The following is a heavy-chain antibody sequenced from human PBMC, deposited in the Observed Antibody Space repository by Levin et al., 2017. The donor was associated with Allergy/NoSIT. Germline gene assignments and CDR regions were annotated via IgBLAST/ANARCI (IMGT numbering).Heavy chain of an antibody. D-gene: IGHD1-26*01. CDR2: MNGDGTRI. J-gene: IGHJ2*01. CDR1: GFTFSSSW. Sequence: SCEASGFTFSSSWIHWVRQAPGEGLVWVSRMNGDGTRINYADSVKGRFTISRDNAKNTLYLQMNGLRSEDTAVYYCARAGSYYFDLWGRGTLVTVSS. V-gene: IGHV3-74*01. CDR3: ARAGSYYFDL.